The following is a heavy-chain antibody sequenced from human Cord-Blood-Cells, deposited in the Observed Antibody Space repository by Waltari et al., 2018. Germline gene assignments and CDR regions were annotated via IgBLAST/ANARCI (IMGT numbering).Heavy chain of an antibody. CDR1: GYSISSGYY. CDR3: ARGGGYSYGYYFDY. J-gene: IGHJ4*02. D-gene: IGHD5-18*01. Sequence: QVQLQESGPGLVKPSETLSLTCTVSGYSISSGYYWGWIRQPPGTGLEWIVSIYHSGRTHYNPSLKSRVTISVDTSKNQFSLKRSSVTAADTAVYYCARGGGYSYGYYFDYWGQGTLVTVSS. CDR2: IYHSGRT. V-gene: IGHV4-38-2*02.